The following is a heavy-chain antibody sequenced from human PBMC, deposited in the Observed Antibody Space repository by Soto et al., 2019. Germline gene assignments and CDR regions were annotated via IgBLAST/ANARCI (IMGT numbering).Heavy chain of an antibody. D-gene: IGHD4-17*01. Sequence: QVQLVESGGGVVQPGRSLRLSCEASGFRFSSYAMHWIRQAPGKGLEWVAVMAYDGSKKYSADSVKGRFTISRDNSKNTLYLEMNGLRAEDTALYYCARDRLGDYGDYGGWFDPWGQGTLVTVSS. CDR3: ARDRLGDYGDYGGWFDP. V-gene: IGHV3-30-3*01. CDR1: GFRFSSYA. J-gene: IGHJ5*02. CDR2: MAYDGSKK.